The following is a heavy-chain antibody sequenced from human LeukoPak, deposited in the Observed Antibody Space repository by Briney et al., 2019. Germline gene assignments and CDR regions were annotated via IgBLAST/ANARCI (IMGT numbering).Heavy chain of an antibody. CDR3: ARDRNAYKSYGSGSYSAGEFDP. CDR2: IYTSGST. CDR1: GVSISSGSYY. V-gene: IGHV4-61*02. Sequence: RASETLSLTCTVSGVSISSGSYYWSWIRQPAGKGLEWIGRIYTSGSTNYNPSLKSRVTISVDTSKNQFSLKLSSVTAADTAVYYCARDRNAYKSYGSGSYSAGEFDPWGQGTLVTVSS. D-gene: IGHD3-10*01. J-gene: IGHJ5*02.